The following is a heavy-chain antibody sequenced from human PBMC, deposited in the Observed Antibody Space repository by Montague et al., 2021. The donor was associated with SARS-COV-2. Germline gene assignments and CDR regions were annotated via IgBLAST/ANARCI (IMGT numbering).Heavy chain of an antibody. V-gene: IGHV4-34*01. CDR1: GGSFSGYY. CDR2: INHSGST. CDR3: ARETFSGYSYGRGSYYYYYGMDV. D-gene: IGHD5-18*01. J-gene: IGHJ6*02. Sequence: SETLSLTCAVYGGSFSGYYWSWIRQPPGKGLEWIGEINHSGSTNYNPSLKSRVTISVDTSKNQFSLKLSSVTAADTAVYYCARETFSGYSYGRGSYYYYYGMDVWGQGTTVTVSS.